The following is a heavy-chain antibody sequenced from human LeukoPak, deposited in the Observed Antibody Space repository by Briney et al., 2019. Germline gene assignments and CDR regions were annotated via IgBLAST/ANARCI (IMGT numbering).Heavy chain of an antibody. J-gene: IGHJ4*02. V-gene: IGHV3-33*01. D-gene: IGHD6-13*01. CDR2: IWYDGSNK. CDR1: GFTFSSYG. CDR3: ASCIAAAGPLDY. Sequence: GGSLRLSCAASGFTFSSYGMRWVRQAPGKGLEWVAVIWYDGSNKYYADSVKGRFTISRDNSKNTLYLQMNSLRAEDTAVYYCASCIAAAGPLDYWGQGTLVTVSS.